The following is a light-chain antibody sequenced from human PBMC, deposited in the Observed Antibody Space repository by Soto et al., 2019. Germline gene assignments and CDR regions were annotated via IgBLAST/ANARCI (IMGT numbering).Light chain of an antibody. V-gene: IGKV3-11*01. CDR3: QQRFIWPPVT. J-gene: IGKJ4*01. CDR1: QSVGSY. CDR2: DAS. Sequence: EVVLTQSPATLSLSPGERATLSCRASQSVGSYLAWYQQKPGQAPRLLIYDASNRATGIPARFSGSGSGTDFTLTISSLEPADFAVYYCQQRFIWPPVTFGGGTKVDIK.